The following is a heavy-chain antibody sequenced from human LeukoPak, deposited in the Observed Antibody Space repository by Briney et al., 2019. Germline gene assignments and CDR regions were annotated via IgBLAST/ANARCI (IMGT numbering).Heavy chain of an antibody. J-gene: IGHJ4*02. V-gene: IGHV4-59*01. CDR3: ARGGYSYAV. Sequence: ASETLSLTCTVSGGSISSYYWSWIRQPPGKGLEWIGYIYYSGSTNYNPSLKSRVTISVDTSNNQFSLKLSSVTAADTAVYYCARGGYSYAVWGQGTLVTVSS. CDR2: IYYSGST. D-gene: IGHD5-18*01. CDR1: GGSISSYY.